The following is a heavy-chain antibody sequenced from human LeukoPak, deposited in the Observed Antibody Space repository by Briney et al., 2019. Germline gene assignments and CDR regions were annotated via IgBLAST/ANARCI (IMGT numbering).Heavy chain of an antibody. Sequence: PSETLSLTCTVSGDSISSSSHYWDWIRQPPGKGLEWIGNIYYSGTTFYNPSLKSRVTISADTSKKQFSLKLSSVTAADTAVYYCARGAGGYRFDPWGLGTLVTVSS. CDR3: ARGAGGYRFDP. CDR2: IYYSGTT. D-gene: IGHD1-1*01. J-gene: IGHJ5*02. V-gene: IGHV4-39*07. CDR1: GDSISSSSHY.